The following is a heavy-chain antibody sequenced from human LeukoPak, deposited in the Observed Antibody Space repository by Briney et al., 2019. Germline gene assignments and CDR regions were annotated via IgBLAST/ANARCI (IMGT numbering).Heavy chain of an antibody. CDR2: IIPIFGTA. Sequence: SVKVSCKASGGTFSSYAISWVRQAPGQGLEWMGGIIPIFGTANYAQKFQGRVTITADESTSTAYMELSSLRSEDTAVYYCASRNIVVLPAASAAFDIWGQGTMVTVSS. J-gene: IGHJ3*02. D-gene: IGHD2-2*01. CDR1: GGTFSSYA. CDR3: ASRNIVVLPAASAAFDI. V-gene: IGHV1-69*01.